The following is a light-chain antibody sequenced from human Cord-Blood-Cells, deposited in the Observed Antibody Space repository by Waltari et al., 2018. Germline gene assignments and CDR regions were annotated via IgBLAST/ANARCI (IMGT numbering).Light chain of an antibody. CDR1: SSDVGGYNY. V-gene: IGLV2-11*01. Sequence: QSALTQPRSVSGSPGQSVTISCTGTSSDVGGYNYVSWYQQHPGQAPKLRIYDVRKRPSGVPGRFSGSKSGNTASLTISGLQAEDEADYYCCSYAGSYTLVFGGGTKLTVL. CDR2: DVR. J-gene: IGLJ3*02. CDR3: CSYAGSYTLV.